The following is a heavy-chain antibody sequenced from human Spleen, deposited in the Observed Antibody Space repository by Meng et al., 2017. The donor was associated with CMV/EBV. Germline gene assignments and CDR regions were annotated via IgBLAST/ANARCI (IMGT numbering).Heavy chain of an antibody. V-gene: IGHV4-61*01. CDR2: IYYSGST. D-gene: IGHD3-3*01. CDR1: GGSVSSGSYY. Sequence: SETLSLTCTVSGGSVSSGSYYWSWIRQPPGKGLEWIGYIYYSGSTNYNPSLKSRVTISVDTSKNQFSLKLSSVTAADTAVYYCASYDFWSGYLAYWGQGNLFTVSS. J-gene: IGHJ4*02. CDR3: ASYDFWSGYLAY.